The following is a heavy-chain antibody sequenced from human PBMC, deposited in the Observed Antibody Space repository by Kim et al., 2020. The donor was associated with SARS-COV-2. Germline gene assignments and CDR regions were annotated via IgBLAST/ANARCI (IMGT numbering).Heavy chain of an antibody. CDR3: ASSEGYSSSWFPFES. Sequence: GGSLRLSCAASGFTFSTHVMHWVRQAPGKGLEWVAVIWYDGSDKYYVDSVKGRFTISRDNAKNTLYLHMNSLRVEDTAVYYCASSEGYSSSWFPFESWGQGTLVAGSA. J-gene: IGHJ4*02. CDR2: IWYDGSDK. V-gene: IGHV3-33*01. CDR1: GFTFSTHV. D-gene: IGHD6-13*01.